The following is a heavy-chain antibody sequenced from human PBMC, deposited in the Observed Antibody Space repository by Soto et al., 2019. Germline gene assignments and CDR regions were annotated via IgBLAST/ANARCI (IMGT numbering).Heavy chain of an antibody. J-gene: IGHJ4*02. CDR1: GYTFTNYW. CDR3: VRPNFGALAHFDF. D-gene: IGHD3-16*01. Sequence: GESLKISCKAIGYTFTNYWIGWVRQTPGKGLEWMGIIFPGDSDTRYNPSFEGQVTVSADESISTAYLQWNTLKASDTAMYYCVRPNFGALAHFDFWGQGTLVTVSS. CDR2: IFPGDSDT. V-gene: IGHV5-51*01.